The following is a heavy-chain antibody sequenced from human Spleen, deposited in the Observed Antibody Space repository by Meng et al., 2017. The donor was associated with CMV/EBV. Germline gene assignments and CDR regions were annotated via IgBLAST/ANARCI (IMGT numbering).Heavy chain of an antibody. J-gene: IGHJ4*02. D-gene: IGHD3-10*01. Sequence: SLKISCAASGFTFSSFGMHWVRQVPGKGLEWVAIIWYDGDYKFYGDSVKSRFTISRDNSKNTVYLQMNSLRAEDTALSYCAKDLRGVRGVIDYWGLGTLVTGSS. CDR2: IWYDGDYK. CDR3: AKDLRGVRGVIDY. CDR1: GFTFSSFG. V-gene: IGHV3-33*06.